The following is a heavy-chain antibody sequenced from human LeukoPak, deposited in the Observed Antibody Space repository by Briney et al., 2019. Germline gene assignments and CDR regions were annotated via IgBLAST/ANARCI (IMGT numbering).Heavy chain of an antibody. CDR3: ARLVRNSGLTYFDY. D-gene: IGHD1-14*01. V-gene: IGHV4-39*01. CDR1: GGSISSSNYY. CDR2: IYYSGST. Sequence: KSSETLSLTCNVSGGSISSSNYYWGWIRQPPGKGLEWIGSIYYSGSTYYNSSLKSRVTISVDTSKNQFSLKLSSVTAADTAVYYCARLVRNSGLTYFDYWGQGNLVAVSS. J-gene: IGHJ4*02.